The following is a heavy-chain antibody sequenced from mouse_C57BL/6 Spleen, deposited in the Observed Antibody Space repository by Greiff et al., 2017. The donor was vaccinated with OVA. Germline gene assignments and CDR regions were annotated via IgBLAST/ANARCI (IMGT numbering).Heavy chain of an antibody. D-gene: IGHD1-1*01. CDR1: GYAFSSYW. CDR3: AREGAITTVVPDY. V-gene: IGHV1-80*01. CDR2: IYPGDGDT. J-gene: IGHJ2*01. Sequence: QVQLQQSGAELVKPGASVKISCKASGYAFSSYWMNWVKQRPGQGLEWIGQIYPGDGDTNYNGKFKGKATLTADKSSSTAYMQLSSLTSEDSAVYVCAREGAITTVVPDYWGQGTTLTVSS.